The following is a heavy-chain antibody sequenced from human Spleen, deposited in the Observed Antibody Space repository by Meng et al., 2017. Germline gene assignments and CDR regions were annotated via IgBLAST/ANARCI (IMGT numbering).Heavy chain of an antibody. V-gene: IGHV4-39*07. CDR2: IYYSGST. CDR3: ARNYYGSGSYAYYYYGMDV. J-gene: IGHJ6*02. Sequence: SETLSLTCTVSGGSISSSSYYWGWIRQPPGKGLEWIGSIYYSGSTYYNPSLKSRVTISVDTSKNQFSLKLGSVTAADTAVYYCARNYYGSGSYAYYYYGMDVWGQGTTVTVSS. D-gene: IGHD3-10*01. CDR1: GGSISSSSYY.